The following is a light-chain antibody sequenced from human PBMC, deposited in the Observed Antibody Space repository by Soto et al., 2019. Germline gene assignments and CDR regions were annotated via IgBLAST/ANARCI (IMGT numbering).Light chain of an antibody. CDR2: DTS. V-gene: IGKV1-39*01. Sequence: EIQITRSQSSLAAEVGDSVTLTFRASQSISSYLNWYQQRPGRAPKLLLFDTSKLQSGVPSRFSGSGSGTDFTLTISSLLPEDFATYHCQQAYSTPRLTFGQGTRLEIK. J-gene: IGKJ5*01. CDR3: QQAYSTPRLT. CDR1: QSISSY.